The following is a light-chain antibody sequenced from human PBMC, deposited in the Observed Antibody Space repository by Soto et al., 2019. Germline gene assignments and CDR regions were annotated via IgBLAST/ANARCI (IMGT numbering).Light chain of an antibody. CDR2: GAS. CDR1: QTVGKNS. CDR3: QQYDISPRT. V-gene: IGKV3-20*01. J-gene: IGKJ5*01. Sequence: EIVLTQSPGTLSVSPGDGATLSCRASQTVGKNSLAWYQQRPGQAPRLLIHGASSRATGIPDRFSGSGSGTEFTLTIGRLEPEDFAVYYCQQYDISPRTFGQGTRLEIK.